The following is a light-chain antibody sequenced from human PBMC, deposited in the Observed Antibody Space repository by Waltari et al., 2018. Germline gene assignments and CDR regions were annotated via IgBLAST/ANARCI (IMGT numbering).Light chain of an antibody. Sequence: DIQMTQSPSSLSASIGDSVTITCQASEDINNYLNWYQQKPGKAPKLLIYDASNLQVGVPSRFSGGGSGTDFTFTISSLQPGDIATYYCQQHDKLPLTFGGGTKVEIK. CDR1: EDINNY. CDR2: DAS. V-gene: IGKV1-33*01. CDR3: QQHDKLPLT. J-gene: IGKJ4*01.